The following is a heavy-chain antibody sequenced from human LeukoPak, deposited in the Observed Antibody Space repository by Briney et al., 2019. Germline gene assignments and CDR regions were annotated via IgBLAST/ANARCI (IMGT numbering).Heavy chain of an antibody. Sequence: ASVKVSCKASGGTFSSYAISWVRQAPGQGLEWMGRIIPIFGTANYAQKFQGRVTITTDESTSTAYMELSSLRSEDTAVYYCARGVAAAGRDEDYWGQGTLVTVSS. J-gene: IGHJ4*02. V-gene: IGHV1-69*05. CDR1: GGTFSSYA. CDR3: ARGVAAAGRDEDY. CDR2: IIPIFGTA. D-gene: IGHD6-13*01.